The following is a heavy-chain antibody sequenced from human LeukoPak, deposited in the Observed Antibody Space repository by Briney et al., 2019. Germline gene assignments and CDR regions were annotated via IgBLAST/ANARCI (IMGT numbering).Heavy chain of an antibody. V-gene: IGHV3-23*01. CDR1: GFTFSTYA. CDR3: ARDQDYDHLYYYYGMDV. D-gene: IGHD3-22*01. CDR2: ISGSGGFT. Sequence: PGGSLRLSCAASGFTFSTYAMTWVRQAPGKGLEWVSVISGSGGFTYYADSVKGRFTISRDNSKNTLYLQMNSLRAEDTAVYYCARDQDYDHLYYYYGMDVWGQGTTVTVSS. J-gene: IGHJ6*02.